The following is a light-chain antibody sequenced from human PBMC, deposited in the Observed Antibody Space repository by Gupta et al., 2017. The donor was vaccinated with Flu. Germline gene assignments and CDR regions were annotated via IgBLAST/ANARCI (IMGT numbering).Light chain of an antibody. J-gene: IGKJ4*01. CDR3: QQRNSYPLT. CDR1: QGISSY. Sequence: PSFLFPSIGDEVTITCRASQGISSYLEWYQQKPGKAPKLLIYDASTEKSGVTSRFSGSGSGTKFTLTISSRQPEDFADYYCQQRNSYPLTFGGGTXVEIK. V-gene: IGKV1-9*01. CDR2: DAS.